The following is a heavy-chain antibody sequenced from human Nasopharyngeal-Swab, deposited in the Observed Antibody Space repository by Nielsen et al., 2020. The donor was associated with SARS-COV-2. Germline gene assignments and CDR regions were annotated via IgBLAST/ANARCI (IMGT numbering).Heavy chain of an antibody. CDR2: IKQSGSGQ. Sequence: ESLKISCAASGFTFSSYWMSRVRQAPGKGLEWVAHIKQSGSGQYHVDSVKGRFTISRDNAKNSLSLQMNSLRAEDTAVYYCARYCSTTSCPRGFDYWGQGTLVTVSS. J-gene: IGHJ4*02. D-gene: IGHD2-2*01. CDR3: ARYCSTTSCPRGFDY. V-gene: IGHV3-7*01. CDR1: GFTFSSYW.